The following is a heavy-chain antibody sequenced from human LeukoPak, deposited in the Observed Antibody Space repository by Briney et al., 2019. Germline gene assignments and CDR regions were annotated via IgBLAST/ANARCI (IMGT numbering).Heavy chain of an antibody. CDR2: ISSSSSYI. V-gene: IGHV3-21*01. Sequence: GGSLRLSCAASGFTFSSYSMNWVRQAPGKGLEWVSSISSSSSYIYYADSVKGRFTISRDNAKNSLYLQMNSLRAEDTAVYYCARAGWNRRDAFDIWGQGTMVTVSS. CDR1: GFTFSSYS. CDR3: ARAGWNRRDAFDI. J-gene: IGHJ3*02. D-gene: IGHD1-1*01.